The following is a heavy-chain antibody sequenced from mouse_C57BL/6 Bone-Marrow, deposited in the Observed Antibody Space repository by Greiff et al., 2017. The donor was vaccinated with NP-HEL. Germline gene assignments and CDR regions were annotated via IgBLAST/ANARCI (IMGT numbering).Heavy chain of an antibody. V-gene: IGHV1-66*01. J-gene: IGHJ3*01. CDR2: IYPGSGNT. CDR1: GYSFTSYY. Sequence: QVQLQQSGPELVKPGASVKISCKASGYSFTSYYIHWVKQRPGQGLEWIGWIYPGSGNTKYNEKFKGKATLTAYTSSSTAYMQLSSLTSEDSAVYYCARERISWEFAYWGQGTLVTVSA. CDR3: ARERISWEFAY. D-gene: IGHD4-1*01.